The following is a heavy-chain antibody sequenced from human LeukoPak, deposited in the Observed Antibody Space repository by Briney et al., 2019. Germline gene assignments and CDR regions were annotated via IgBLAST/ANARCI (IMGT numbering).Heavy chain of an antibody. Sequence: GGSLRLSCAASGFTFSTTWMSWVRQAPGKGLEWVANIKQDGSAKYYVDSVKGRFTISRDNAKNSLYLQMNSLRAEDTAVYYCARDYKWGFDYWGQGTLVTVSS. J-gene: IGHJ4*02. D-gene: IGHD1-20*01. CDR3: ARDYKWGFDY. CDR2: IKQDGSAK. CDR1: GFTFSTTW. V-gene: IGHV3-7*01.